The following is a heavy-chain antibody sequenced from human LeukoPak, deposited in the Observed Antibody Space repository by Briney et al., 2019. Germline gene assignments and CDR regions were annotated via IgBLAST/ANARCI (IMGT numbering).Heavy chain of an antibody. D-gene: IGHD1-26*01. V-gene: IGHV4-59*11. CDR1: GGSISSHY. J-gene: IGHJ3*02. CDR2: IYYSGST. Sequence: SETLSLTCTVSGGSISSHYWSWIRQPPGKGLEWIGYIYYSGSTNYNPSLKSRVTISVDTSKNQFSLKLSSVTAADTAVYYCARQVGAYAFDIWGQGTMVTVSS. CDR3: ARQVGAYAFDI.